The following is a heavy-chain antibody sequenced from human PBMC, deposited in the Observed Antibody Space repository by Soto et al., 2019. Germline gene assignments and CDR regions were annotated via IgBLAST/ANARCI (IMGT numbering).Heavy chain of an antibody. J-gene: IGHJ6*02. CDR3: AKDPLLAGWPPYGMDV. Sequence: GESLKISCAASGFTFSSYGMHWVRQAPGKGLEWVAVISYDGSNKYYADSVKGRFTISRDNSKNTLYLQMNSLRAEDTAVYYCAKDPLLAGWPPYGMDVWGQGTTVTVSS. CDR2: ISYDGSNK. V-gene: IGHV3-30*18. D-gene: IGHD2-15*01. CDR1: GFTFSSYG.